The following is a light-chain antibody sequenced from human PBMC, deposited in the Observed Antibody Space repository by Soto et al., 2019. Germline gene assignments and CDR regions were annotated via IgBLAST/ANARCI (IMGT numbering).Light chain of an antibody. CDR2: HNN. Sequence: QSVLTQPPSVSAAPGQKVTISCSGSSSNIGGNTVYWYQQFPGTAPKLLIYHNNLRPSGVPDRFSGSKSGTSASLAISGLQSEDEADYYCAAWDDTLNGPGFGGGTKLTVL. CDR1: SSNIGGNT. CDR3: AAWDDTLNGPG. V-gene: IGLV1-44*01. J-gene: IGLJ2*01.